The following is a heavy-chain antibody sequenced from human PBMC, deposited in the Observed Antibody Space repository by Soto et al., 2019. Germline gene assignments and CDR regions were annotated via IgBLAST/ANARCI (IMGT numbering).Heavy chain of an antibody. CDR3: ARVSPSSRAAEP. D-gene: IGHD6-13*01. CDR1: GYTFTSYG. J-gene: IGHJ4*02. V-gene: IGHV1-18*01. CDR2: ISAYNGNT. Sequence: QVQLVQSGAEVKKPGASVRVSCKASGYTFTSYGISWVRQAPGQGLEWMGWISAYNGNTNYAQSLQGRVTMTADTSTTTAYMELRSLKSDDTSVYYCARVSPSSRAAEPWGQGTLFTVS.